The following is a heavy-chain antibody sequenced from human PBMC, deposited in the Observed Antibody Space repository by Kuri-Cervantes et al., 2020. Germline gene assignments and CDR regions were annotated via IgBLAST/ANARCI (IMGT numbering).Heavy chain of an antibody. V-gene: IGHV3-30*02. D-gene: IGHD4-23*01. CDR1: GFTFSSYG. J-gene: IGHJ5*02. Sequence: GESLKISCAASGFTFSSYGMHWVRQAPGKGLEWVAVVSDDGTNQYYGDSVKGRFTISGDNSKNMVYLQMNSLRIEDTAVYYCVKPVGGLNYNWLHPWGQGTLVTVSS. CDR3: VKPVGGLNYNWLHP. CDR2: VSDDGTNQ.